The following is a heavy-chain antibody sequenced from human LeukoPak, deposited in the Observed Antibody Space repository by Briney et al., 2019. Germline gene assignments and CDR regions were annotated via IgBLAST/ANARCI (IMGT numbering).Heavy chain of an antibody. CDR1: GFSLNDYG. D-gene: IGHD4-23*01. J-gene: IGHJ4*02. V-gene: IGHV3-74*01. CDR3: ARGRPHGNDY. CDR2: IASDGSST. Sequence: GGSLRLSCAASGFSLNDYGMHWVRQAPGKGLVWVSRIASDGSSTTYADSVKGRFSISRDNAKNTLYLQMNSLRVEDTAVYYCARGRPHGNDYWGRGTLVTVSS.